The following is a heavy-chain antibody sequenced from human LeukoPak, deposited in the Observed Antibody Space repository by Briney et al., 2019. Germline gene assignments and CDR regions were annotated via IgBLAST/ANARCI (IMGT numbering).Heavy chain of an antibody. CDR2: IIPIFGMA. Sequence: ASVKVSCKASGGTFSSYAISWVRQAPGQGLEWMGRIIPIFGMANYAQKFQGRGTITADKSTSTAYMELSSMRSEDTAAYYCAREGDIVVVQAAIPNWFDPWGQGTLVTVSS. D-gene: IGHD2-2*02. CDR3: AREGDIVVVQAAIPNWFDP. CDR1: GGTFSSYA. V-gene: IGHV1-69*04. J-gene: IGHJ5*02.